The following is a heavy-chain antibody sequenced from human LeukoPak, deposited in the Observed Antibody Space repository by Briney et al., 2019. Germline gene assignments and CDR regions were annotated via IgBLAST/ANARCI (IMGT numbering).Heavy chain of an antibody. D-gene: IGHD3-22*01. CDR2: ISGSGGST. V-gene: IGHV3-23*01. CDR3: AKFRLEYYYDSSGHSYFDY. CDR1: GFTFSSYA. J-gene: IGHJ4*02. Sequence: GGSLRLSCAASGFTFSSYAMSWVRQAPGKGLEWVSAISGSGGSTYYADSVKGRFTISRDNSKNTLYLQMNSLRAEDTAVYYCAKFRLEYYYDSSGHSYFDYWGQGTLVTVSS.